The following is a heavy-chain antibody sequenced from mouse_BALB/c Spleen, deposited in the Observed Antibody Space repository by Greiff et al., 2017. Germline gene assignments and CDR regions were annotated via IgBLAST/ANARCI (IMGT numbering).Heavy chain of an antibody. CDR3: ASSNRYDVWFAY. CDR2: IYPGNVNT. Sequence: QVQLKESGPELVKPGASVRISCKASGYTFTSYYIHWVKQRPGQGLEWIGWIYPGNVNTKYNEKFKGKATLTADKSSSTAYMQLSSLTSEDSAVYFCASSNRYDVWFAYWGQGTLVTVSA. V-gene: IGHV1S56*01. D-gene: IGHD2-14*01. CDR1: GYTFTSYY. J-gene: IGHJ3*01.